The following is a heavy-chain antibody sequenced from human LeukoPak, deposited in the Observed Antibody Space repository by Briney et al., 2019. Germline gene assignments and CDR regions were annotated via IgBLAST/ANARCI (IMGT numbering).Heavy chain of an antibody. V-gene: IGHV1-58*02. D-gene: IGHD2/OR15-2a*01. CDR1: GFTFTSSA. CDR3: AADQSTISGRWFDP. CDR2: IVVGSGNT. J-gene: IGHJ5*02. Sequence: ASVKVSCKASGFTFTSSAMQWVRQARGQRLEWIGWIVVGSGNTNYAQKFQERVTITRVMSTSTAYMELSSLRSEDTAVYYCAADQSTISGRWFDPWGQGTLVTVSS.